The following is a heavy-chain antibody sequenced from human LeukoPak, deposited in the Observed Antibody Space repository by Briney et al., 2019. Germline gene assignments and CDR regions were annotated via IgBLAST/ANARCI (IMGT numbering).Heavy chain of an antibody. Sequence: SETLSLTCAVYGGSFSGYYWSWIRQPPGKGPEWIGEINHSGSTNYNPSLKSRVTISVDTSKNQFSLKLSSVTAADTAVYYCARGLDYYDSSGYYGSVAFDIWGQGTMVTVSS. V-gene: IGHV4-34*01. D-gene: IGHD3-22*01. J-gene: IGHJ3*02. CDR2: INHSGST. CDR3: ARGLDYYDSSGYYGSVAFDI. CDR1: GGSFSGYY.